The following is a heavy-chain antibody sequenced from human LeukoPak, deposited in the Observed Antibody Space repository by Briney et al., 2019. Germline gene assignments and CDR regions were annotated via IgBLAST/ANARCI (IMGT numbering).Heavy chain of an antibody. CDR3: AKWGCSGGNCYPFDF. V-gene: IGHV3-23*01. D-gene: IGHD2-15*01. J-gene: IGHJ4*02. CDR2: ISGRTSST. Sequence: GGSLRLSCAASGFTFSIYAMSWVRQAPGKGLEWVSAISGRTSSTYYADSVKGRFTIPRDNSKNTLYLQMNNLRVEDTALYYCAKWGCSGGNCYPFDFWGQGTLVTVSS. CDR1: GFTFSIYA.